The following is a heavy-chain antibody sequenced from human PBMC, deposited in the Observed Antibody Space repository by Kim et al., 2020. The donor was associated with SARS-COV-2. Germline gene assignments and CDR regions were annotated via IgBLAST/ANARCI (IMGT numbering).Heavy chain of an antibody. CDR2: INHSGST. D-gene: IGHD1-20*01. V-gene: IGHV4-34*01. CDR3: ARGAWYPMMS. J-gene: IGHJ4*02. CDR1: GGSFSGYY. Sequence: SETLSLTCAVYGGSFSGYYWSWIRQPPGKGLEWIGEINHSGSTNYNPSLKSRVTISVDTSKNQFSLKLSSVTAADTAVYYCARGAWYPMMSWGQGTLVTVSS.